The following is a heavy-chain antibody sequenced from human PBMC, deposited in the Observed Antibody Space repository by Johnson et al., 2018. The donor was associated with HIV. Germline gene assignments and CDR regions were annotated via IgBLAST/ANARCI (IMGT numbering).Heavy chain of an antibody. Sequence: QVQLVESGGGVVQPGRSLRLSCAASGFTFSSYAMHWVRQAPGKGLEWVAVMSFDESNKYYADSVKGRFTISRDNSKNTLSLQMNTLRGEDTALYYCARVAKGSTVFGVVIRPKGALDICGQVTGVTVCS. CDR3: ARVAKGSTVFGVVIRPKGALDI. CDR1: GFTFSSYA. J-gene: IGHJ3*02. CDR2: MSFDESNK. D-gene: IGHD3-3*01. V-gene: IGHV3-30*04.